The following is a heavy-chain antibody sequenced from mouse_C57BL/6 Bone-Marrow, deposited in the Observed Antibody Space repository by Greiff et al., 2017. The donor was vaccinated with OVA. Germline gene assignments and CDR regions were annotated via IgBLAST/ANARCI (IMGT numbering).Heavy chain of an antibody. CDR2: ISNGGGST. Sequence: EVQGVESGGGLVQPGGSLKLSCAASGFTFSDFYMYWIRQTPEKRLEWVAYISNGGGSTYYPDTVKGRFTISRDNAKNTLYLQMSRLKTEDTAMYYCARLDAMYYWGQGTPVTVSS. J-gene: IGHJ4*01. CDR1: GFTFSDFY. CDR3: ARLDAMYY. V-gene: IGHV5-12*01.